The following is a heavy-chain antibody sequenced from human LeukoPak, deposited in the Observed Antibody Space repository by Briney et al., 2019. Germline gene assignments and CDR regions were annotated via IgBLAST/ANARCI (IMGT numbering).Heavy chain of an antibody. V-gene: IGHV4-61*05. D-gene: IGHD6-13*01. Sequence: SETLSLTCTVPGGSISSSGYYWGWIRQPPGKGLEWFGYIYYSGSTNYNPSLKSRVTISVDKSKNQFSLKLSSVTAADTAVYYCARVPLIAAAGTLYDYWGQGTLVTVSS. CDR2: IYYSGST. J-gene: IGHJ4*02. CDR1: GGSISSSGYY. CDR3: ARVPLIAAAGTLYDY.